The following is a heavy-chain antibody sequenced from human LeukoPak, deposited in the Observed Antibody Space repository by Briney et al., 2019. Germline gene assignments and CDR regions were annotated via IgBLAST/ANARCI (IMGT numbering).Heavy chain of an antibody. Sequence: GGSLRLSCAASGFTFASYAMTWVRQAPGKGLEWVSSISGSGGGTYYADSVKGRFTISRDNSKNTLYLQMNSLRAEDTAVYYCASHLRGYTYGVDSWGQGTLVTASS. J-gene: IGHJ4*02. D-gene: IGHD5-12*01. V-gene: IGHV3-23*01. CDR1: GFTFASYA. CDR3: ASHLRGYTYGVDS. CDR2: ISGSGGGT.